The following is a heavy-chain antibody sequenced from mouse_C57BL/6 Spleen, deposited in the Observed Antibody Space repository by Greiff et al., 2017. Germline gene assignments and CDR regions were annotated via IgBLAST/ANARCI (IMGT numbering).Heavy chain of an antibody. V-gene: IGHV7-3*01. D-gene: IGHD1-1*02. CDR1: GFTFTDYY. Sequence: EVKLVESGGGLVQPGGSLSLSCAASGFTFTDYYMSWVRQPPGKALEWLGFIRNKANGYTTEYSASVMGRFTISRDKSQSILYLQMNALRAEDSATYYCARVGGQYYFDYWGQGTTLTVSS. CDR3: ARVGGQYYFDY. CDR2: IRNKANGYTT. J-gene: IGHJ2*01.